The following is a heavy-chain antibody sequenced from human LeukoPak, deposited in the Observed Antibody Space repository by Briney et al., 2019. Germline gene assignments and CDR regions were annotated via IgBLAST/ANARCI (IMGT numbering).Heavy chain of an antibody. CDR2: ISYDGSNK. CDR3: ARDSRAIAAAGYYFDY. V-gene: IGHV3-30-3*01. J-gene: IGHJ4*02. Sequence: GGSLRLSCAVSGVTFSSYAMHWGGQAAGKGREGGAGISYDGSNKYYADSVKGRFTISRDNSKNTLYLQMNSLRAEDTAVYYCARDSRAIAAAGYYFDYWGQGTLVTVSS. CDR1: GVTFSSYA. D-gene: IGHD6-13*01.